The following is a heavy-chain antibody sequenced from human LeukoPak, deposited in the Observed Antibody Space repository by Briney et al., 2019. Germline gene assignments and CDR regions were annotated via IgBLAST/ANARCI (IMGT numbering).Heavy chain of an antibody. Sequence: PSETVSLTCAVWGYSMRSGYYWGRIRPPPGKGLGGIGIIYQRGGTFYNPSLKKRGTISRETPKNPVSLKLSSVTAADTAVYYCARLSSGSYYVIDYWGQGTLVTVSS. V-gene: IGHV4-38-2*01. D-gene: IGHD1-26*01. J-gene: IGHJ4*02. CDR1: GYSMRSGYY. CDR2: IYQRGGT. CDR3: ARLSSGSYYVIDY.